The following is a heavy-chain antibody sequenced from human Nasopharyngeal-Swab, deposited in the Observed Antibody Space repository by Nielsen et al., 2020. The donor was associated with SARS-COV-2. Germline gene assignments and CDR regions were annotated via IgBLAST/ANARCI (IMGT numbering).Heavy chain of an antibody. D-gene: IGHD2-2*01. CDR3: ATSAPYCSSTSCSYWFDP. J-gene: IGHJ5*02. CDR1: GYTFTSYY. V-gene: IGHV1-46*01. Sequence: ASVKVSCKASGYTFTSYYMHWVRQAPGQGLEWMGIINPSGGSTSYAQKFQGRVTMTEDTSTDTAYMELSSLRSEDTAVYYCATSAPYCSSTSCSYWFDPWGQGTLVTVSS. CDR2: INPSGGST.